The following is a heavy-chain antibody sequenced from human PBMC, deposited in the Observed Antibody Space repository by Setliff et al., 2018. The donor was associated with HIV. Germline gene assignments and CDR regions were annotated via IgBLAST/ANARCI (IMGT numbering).Heavy chain of an antibody. CDR3: ARNPQGSYWVTRYGMDV. V-gene: IGHV3-30*02. J-gene: IGHJ6*02. CDR1: AFTFSSYG. Sequence: GGSLRLSCAASAFTFSSYGMHWVRQAPGKGLEWVAFREFDGSDKYYVDSVKGRFTISRENSKSMLYLQMNSLRVEDTAMYYCARNPQGSYWVTRYGMDVWGRGTTVTVSS. CDR2: REFDGSDK. D-gene: IGHD3-10*01.